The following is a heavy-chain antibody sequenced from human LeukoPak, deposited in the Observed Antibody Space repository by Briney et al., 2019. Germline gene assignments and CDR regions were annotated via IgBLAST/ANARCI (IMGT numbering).Heavy chain of an antibody. D-gene: IGHD3-22*01. CDR3: ARWYYYDSSGYYRSGYFDY. CDR2: IYYSGST. J-gene: IGHJ4*02. Sequence: SDTLSLTCTVSGGSISSYYWSWIRQPPGKGLEWIGYIYYSGSTNYNPSLKSRVTISVDTSKNQFSLKLSSVTAADTAVYYCARWYYYDSSGYYRSGYFDYWGQGTLVTVSS. V-gene: IGHV4-59*08. CDR1: GGSISSYY.